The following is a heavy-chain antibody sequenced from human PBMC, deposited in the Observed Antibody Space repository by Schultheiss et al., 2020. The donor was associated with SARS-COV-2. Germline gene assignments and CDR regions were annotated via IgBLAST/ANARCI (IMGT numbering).Heavy chain of an antibody. Sequence: GSLRLSCTVSGGSISSYYWSWIRQPPGKGLEWIGYIYYSGSTNYNPSLKSRVTISVDTSKNQFSLKLSSVTAADTAVYYCAGENFSLWFDPWGQGTLVTVSS. CDR1: GGSISSYY. CDR3: AGENFSLWFDP. CDR2: IYYSGST. J-gene: IGHJ5*02. V-gene: IGHV4-59*01. D-gene: IGHD3-10*01.